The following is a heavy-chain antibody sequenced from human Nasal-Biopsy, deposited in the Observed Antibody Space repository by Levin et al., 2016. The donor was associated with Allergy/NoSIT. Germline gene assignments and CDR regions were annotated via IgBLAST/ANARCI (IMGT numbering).Heavy chain of an antibody. J-gene: IGHJ3*01. Sequence: GESLKISCAASGFTFSNYAMSWVRQAPGKGPEWVASTKQDGSEEKYVDSVKGRFTISRDSAKNSVSLQMNSLRVEDTAIYYCARGGETAYRAFHVWGHGTMVTVSS. CDR3: ARGGETAYRAFHV. V-gene: IGHV3-7*01. CDR1: GFTFSNYA. CDR2: TKQDGSEE. D-gene: IGHD2-21*01.